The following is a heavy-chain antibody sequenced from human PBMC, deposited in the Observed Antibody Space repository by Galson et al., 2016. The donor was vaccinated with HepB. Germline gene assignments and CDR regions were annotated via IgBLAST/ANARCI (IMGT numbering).Heavy chain of an antibody. V-gene: IGHV1-18*04. D-gene: IGHD1-1*01. CDR3: ARDVQYRFDY. Sequence: SVKVSCKASGYRFPTYGISWVRQAPGQGLEWLGWISANSGNTRYAEKFQDRVTMTRDTSASSVYMDLRSLSADDTAVYYCARDVQYRFDYWGQGSLVTVAS. CDR1: GYRFPTYG. CDR2: ISANSGNT. J-gene: IGHJ4*02.